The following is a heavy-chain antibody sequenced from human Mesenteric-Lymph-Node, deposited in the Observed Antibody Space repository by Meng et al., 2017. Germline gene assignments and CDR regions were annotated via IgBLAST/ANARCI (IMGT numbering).Heavy chain of an antibody. CDR1: GGTFSSYT. CDR3: ARRVAASGTTLGY. CDR2: MNPNSGNT. V-gene: IGHV1-8*02. J-gene: IGHJ4*02. Sequence: ASVKVSCKASGGTFSSYTISWVRQATGQGLEWMGWMNPNSGNTGYAQKFQGRVTMTRNTSISTAYMELSSLRSEDTAVYYCARRVAASGTTLGYWGQGTLVTVSS. D-gene: IGHD6-13*01.